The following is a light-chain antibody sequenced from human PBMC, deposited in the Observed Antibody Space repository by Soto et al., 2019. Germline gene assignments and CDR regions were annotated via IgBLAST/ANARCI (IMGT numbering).Light chain of an antibody. CDR1: QTISTW. J-gene: IGKJ1*01. CDR2: DVS. Sequence: DIQMTQSPSTLSASVGYRVTITCRASQTISTWLAWYQQKPGKAPNLLIYDVSTLESGVPSRFSGSGSGTEFTLTISSLQPDDLATYYCQQYNNYWTFGPGTKVDIK. V-gene: IGKV1-5*01. CDR3: QQYNNYWT.